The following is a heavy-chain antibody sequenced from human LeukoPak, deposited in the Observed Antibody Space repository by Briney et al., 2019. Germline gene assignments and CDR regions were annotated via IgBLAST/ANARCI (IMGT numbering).Heavy chain of an antibody. CDR2: INAGNGNT. D-gene: IGHD3-3*01. CDR3: AKSHYDFFLGRLYYFDY. J-gene: IGHJ4*02. Sequence: GASVKVSCKASGYSFTRYAMHWVRQAPGQRLEWMGWINAGNGNTKYSQKFQGRVTITRDASATTAYMELSSLRSEDTAVYYCAKSHYDFFLGRLYYFDYWGQGTLVTVSS. V-gene: IGHV1-3*01. CDR1: GYSFTRYA.